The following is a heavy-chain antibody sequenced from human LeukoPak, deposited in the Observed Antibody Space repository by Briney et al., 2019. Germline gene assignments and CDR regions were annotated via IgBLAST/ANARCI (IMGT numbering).Heavy chain of an antibody. CDR2: VSPYKDNT. Sequence: ASVQVSCKASGYTFTSYGITWVRQAPGQGLEWMGWVSPYKDNTNYAQNLQDRVTMTTDTSATTAYMELRSLRSDDTAVYYCARGSYEDYWGQGTLVTVSS. J-gene: IGHJ4*02. CDR1: GYTFTSYG. CDR3: ARGSYEDY. D-gene: IGHD3-16*01. V-gene: IGHV1-18*01.